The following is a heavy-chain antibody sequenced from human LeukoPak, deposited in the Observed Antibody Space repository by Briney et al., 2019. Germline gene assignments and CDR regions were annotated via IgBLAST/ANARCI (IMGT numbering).Heavy chain of an antibody. J-gene: IGHJ5*02. CDR1: GYTFTSYG. Sequence: ASGKVSCKASGYTFTSYGISWVRQAPGQGLEGMGWISAYNGNTNYAQQVQGRVTMTTDTSTSTAYMELRSLRSDDTAVYYCARDGIYGGSCRPGDTWGQGTLVTVSS. CDR2: ISAYNGNT. V-gene: IGHV1-18*01. D-gene: IGHD2-15*01. CDR3: ARDGIYGGSCRPGDT.